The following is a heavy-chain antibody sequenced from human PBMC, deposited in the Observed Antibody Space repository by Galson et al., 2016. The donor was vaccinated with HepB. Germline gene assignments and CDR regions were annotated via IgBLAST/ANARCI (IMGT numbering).Heavy chain of an antibody. J-gene: IGHJ4*02. Sequence: SLRLSCAVSGFTVSDNYMSWVRQAPGKGLEWVSLIYSDGRTYYAESAKGRFTISRDSTKNTVYLPMISLRVEYSAVYYCASRLGSCRGGSCFGRYWGQGTLVTVSA. V-gene: IGHV3-53*01. CDR3: ASRLGSCRGGSCFGRY. D-gene: IGHD2-15*01. CDR1: GFTVSDNY. CDR2: IYSDGRT.